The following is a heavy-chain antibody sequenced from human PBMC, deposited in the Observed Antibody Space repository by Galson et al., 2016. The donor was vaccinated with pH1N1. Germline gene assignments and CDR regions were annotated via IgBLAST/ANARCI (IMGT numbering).Heavy chain of an antibody. Sequence: SVKVSCKASGYTFNNYDINWVRQTPGQGLEWMGWMNPNTGGTDSAQKFQGRVTLTRNTSEGTAFMELSNLRSDATAVYYCARGHPLGSISGWVWGQGTLVTVSS. CDR1: GYTFNNYD. D-gene: IGHD6-19*01. CDR2: MNPNTGGT. J-gene: IGHJ4*02. V-gene: IGHV1-8*03. CDR3: ARGHPLGSISGWV.